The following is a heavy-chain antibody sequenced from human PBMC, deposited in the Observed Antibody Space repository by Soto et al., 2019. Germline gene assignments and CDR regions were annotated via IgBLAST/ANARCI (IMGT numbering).Heavy chain of an antibody. Sequence: PGGSLRLSCAASGFTSSNYGMHWVRKAPGKGLVWVSRIKSDGSSTSYADSVKGRFTISRDNAKNTLDLQMHGLRAEDMAVYYCARSVRSGSFPYYYYAMDVWGQGTTVTVSS. V-gene: IGHV3-74*01. D-gene: IGHD3-10*01. CDR1: GFTSSNYG. J-gene: IGHJ6*02. CDR2: IKSDGSST. CDR3: ARSVRSGSFPYYYYAMDV.